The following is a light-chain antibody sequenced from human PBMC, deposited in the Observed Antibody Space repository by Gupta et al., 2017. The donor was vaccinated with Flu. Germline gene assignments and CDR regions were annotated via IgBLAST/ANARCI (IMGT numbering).Light chain of an antibody. CDR3: QQWHYLPPT. J-gene: IGKJ2*01. CDR2: DAS. CDR1: LEIDNF. Sequence: PSSLSASVGDTVAITCQASLEIDNFLHWYQQRPGTAPKLLIFDASKVETGVPSRFSGSRSGTNFTLTINSLRPEEFATYFCQQWHYLPPTFGQGTMLDI. V-gene: IGKV1-33*01.